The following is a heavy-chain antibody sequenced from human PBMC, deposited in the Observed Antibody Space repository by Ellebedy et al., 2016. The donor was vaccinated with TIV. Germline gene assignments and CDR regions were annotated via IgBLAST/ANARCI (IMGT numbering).Heavy chain of an antibody. D-gene: IGHD3-3*01. J-gene: IGHJ6*02. Sequence: ASVKVSCXASGYTFTSYYMHWVRQAPGQGLEWMGIINPSGGSTSYAQKFQGRVTMTRDTSTSTVYMELSSLRSEDTAVYYCARDVTIFGVANDYYYGMDVWGQGTTVTVSS. CDR1: GYTFTSYY. CDR2: INPSGGST. CDR3: ARDVTIFGVANDYYYGMDV. V-gene: IGHV1-46*01.